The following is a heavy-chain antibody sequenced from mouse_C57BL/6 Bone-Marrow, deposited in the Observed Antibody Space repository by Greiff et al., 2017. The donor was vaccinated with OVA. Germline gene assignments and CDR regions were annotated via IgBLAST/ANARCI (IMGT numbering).Heavy chain of an antibody. D-gene: IGHD1-1*01. CDR2: IYPGDGDT. CDR3: ARGGFLRKAGFAY. Sequence: VQLQQSGAELEKPGASVKISCKASGYAFSSYWMNWVKQRPGKGLEWIGQIYPGDGDTNYNGKFKGKATLTADKSSSTAYMQLSSLTSEDSAVYFGARGGFLRKAGFAYWGQGTLVTVSA. CDR1: GYAFSSYW. V-gene: IGHV1-80*01. J-gene: IGHJ3*01.